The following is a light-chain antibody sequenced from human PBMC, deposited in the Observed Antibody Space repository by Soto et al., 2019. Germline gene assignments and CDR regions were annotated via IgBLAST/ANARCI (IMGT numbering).Light chain of an antibody. CDR2: DVS. CDR1: SSDVGGYNY. V-gene: IGLV2-14*01. CDR3: SSYTSSSTLV. J-gene: IGLJ1*01. Sequence: QSALTQPASVSGSPGQSITISCTGTSSDVGGYNYVSWYQQHPGKAPKHMIYDVSNRPSGVSNRFSGSKSGNTASLTISGLQAEDEADYYRSSYTSSSTLVYGTGTKLTVL.